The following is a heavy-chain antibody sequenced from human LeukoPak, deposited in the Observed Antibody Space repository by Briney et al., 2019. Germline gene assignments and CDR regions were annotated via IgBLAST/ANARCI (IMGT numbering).Heavy chain of an antibody. D-gene: IGHD5-12*01. J-gene: IGHJ4*02. Sequence: PGGSLRLSCAASGFNVSSNYMSWVRQAPGKGLAWVSYISSSGSTIYYADSVKGRFTISRDNAKNSLYLQMNSLRAEDTAVYYCASGWLRGADYWGQGTLVTVSS. CDR1: GFNVSSNY. CDR2: ISSSGSTI. V-gene: IGHV3-11*04. CDR3: ASGWLRGADY.